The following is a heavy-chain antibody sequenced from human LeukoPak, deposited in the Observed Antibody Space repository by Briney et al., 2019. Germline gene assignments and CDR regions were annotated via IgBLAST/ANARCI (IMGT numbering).Heavy chain of an antibody. CDR1: GFTFSSHW. Sequence: GGSLRLSCAASGFTFSSHWMSWVRQTPGKRPEWVANIKQDGSETYYVDSVKGRFTISRDNGKNSLYLQMNSLRGEDTGVYYCARDKIVGATFFDHWGQGILVTVSS. V-gene: IGHV3-7*01. J-gene: IGHJ4*02. CDR2: IKQDGSET. CDR3: ARDKIVGATFFDH. D-gene: IGHD1-26*01.